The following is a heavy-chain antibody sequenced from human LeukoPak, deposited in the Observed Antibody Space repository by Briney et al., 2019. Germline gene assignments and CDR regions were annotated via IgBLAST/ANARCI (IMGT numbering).Heavy chain of an antibody. Sequence: SVKVSCKASGGTFSSHAISWVRQAPGQGLEWMGGIIPIFGTANYAQKFQGRVTITADESTSTAYMELSSLRSEDTAVYYCARAPVAVAGMYYYYYGMDVWGQGTTVTVSS. CDR2: IIPIFGTA. J-gene: IGHJ6*02. CDR3: ARAPVAVAGMYYYYYGMDV. D-gene: IGHD6-13*01. V-gene: IGHV1-69*13. CDR1: GGTFSSHA.